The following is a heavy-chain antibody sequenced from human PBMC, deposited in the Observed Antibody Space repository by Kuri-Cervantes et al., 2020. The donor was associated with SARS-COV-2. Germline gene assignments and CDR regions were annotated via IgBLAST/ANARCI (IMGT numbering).Heavy chain of an antibody. V-gene: IGHV1-69*13. CDR3: ARSGYCSGGSCYVIYYYYGMDV. D-gene: IGHD2-15*01. CDR2: IIPIFGKA. CDR1: GGTFSSYA. J-gene: IGHJ6*02. Sequence: SVKVSCKASGGTFSSYAISWVRQAPGQGLEWMGGIIPIFGKANYAQKFQGRVTINADESTSTAYMELSSLRSEDTAVYYCARSGYCSGGSCYVIYYYYGMDVWGQGTTVTVSS.